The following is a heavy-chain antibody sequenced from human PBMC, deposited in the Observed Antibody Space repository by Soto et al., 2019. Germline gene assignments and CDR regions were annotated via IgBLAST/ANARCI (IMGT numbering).Heavy chain of an antibody. D-gene: IGHD6-19*01. V-gene: IGHV3-23*01. CDR2: ISGNGGST. Sequence: ETLSLTCTVSGGSISSSSYYWGWIRQPPGKGLEWVSGISGNGGSTYYADSVKGRFTISRDNSKNTLYLQMNSLRAEDTAVYYCAKYRYSSSGSGFDYWGQGTLVTVSS. J-gene: IGHJ4*02. CDR1: GGSISSSSYY. CDR3: AKYRYSSSGSGFDY.